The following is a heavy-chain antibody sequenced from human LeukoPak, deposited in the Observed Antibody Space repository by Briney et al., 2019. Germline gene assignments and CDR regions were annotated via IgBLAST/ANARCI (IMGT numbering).Heavy chain of an antibody. CDR3: ARGVEDYGDYPVGAFDI. Sequence: KSSETLSLTCTVSGGSISSGSYYWSWIRQPAGKGLEWIGRIYTSGSTNYNPSLKSRVTISVDTSKNQFSLKLSSVTAADTAVYYCARGVEDYGDYPVGAFDIWGQGTMVTVSS. J-gene: IGHJ3*02. V-gene: IGHV4-61*02. CDR2: IYTSGST. D-gene: IGHD4-17*01. CDR1: GGSISSGSYY.